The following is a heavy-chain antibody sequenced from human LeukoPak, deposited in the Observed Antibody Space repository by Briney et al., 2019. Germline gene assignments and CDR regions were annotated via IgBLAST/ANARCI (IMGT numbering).Heavy chain of an antibody. Sequence: GESLKISCKGSGYSFTSYWIGWVRQMPGKGLEWMGIIYPGDSDTRYSPSFQGQVTISADKSISTAYLQWSSLKASDTAMYYCARPGQLGEYTPYYFDYWGQGTLVTVSS. J-gene: IGHJ4*02. CDR2: IYPGDSDT. V-gene: IGHV5-51*01. CDR3: ARPGQLGEYTPYYFDY. CDR1: GYSFTSYW. D-gene: IGHD3-16*01.